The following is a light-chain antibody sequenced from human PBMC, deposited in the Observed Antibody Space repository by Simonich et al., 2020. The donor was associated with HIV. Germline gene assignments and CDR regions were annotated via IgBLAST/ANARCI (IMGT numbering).Light chain of an antibody. CDR3: QQSFSAPRT. V-gene: IGKV1-39*01. Sequence: DIQMTQSPSSLSASVGNRVTITCRASQSISSYLNWYQQKPGKAPKLLIYAASSLQRGVPSRCSGSGSGTDFTLTISSLQPEDFATYYCQQSFSAPRTFGPGTKVEIK. CDR2: AAS. J-gene: IGKJ1*01. CDR1: QSISSY.